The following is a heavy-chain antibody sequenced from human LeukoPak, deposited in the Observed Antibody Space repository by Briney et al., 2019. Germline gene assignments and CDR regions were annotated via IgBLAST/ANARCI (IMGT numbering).Heavy chain of an antibody. D-gene: IGHD2-15*01. CDR2: IYYSGST. Sequence: SETLSLACTVSGGSISSSSYYWGWIRQPPGEGLEWIGSIYYSGSTYYNPSLKSRVTISVDTSKNQFSLKLSSVTAADTAVYYCARREPSCYAFDYWGQGTLVTVSS. CDR1: GGSISSSSYY. CDR3: ARREPSCYAFDY. J-gene: IGHJ4*02. V-gene: IGHV4-39*07.